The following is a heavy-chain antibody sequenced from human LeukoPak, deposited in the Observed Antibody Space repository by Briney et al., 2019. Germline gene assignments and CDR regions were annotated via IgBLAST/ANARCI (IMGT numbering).Heavy chain of an antibody. Sequence: SETLSLTCTVSGGSISSGGYYWSWIRQPPGKGLEWIGYIYHSGSTYYNPSLKSRVTISVDRSKNQFSLKLSSVTAADTAVYYCARMDVGYCSSTSCYTPPPIDYWGQGTLVTVSS. CDR3: ARMDVGYCSSTSCYTPPPIDY. CDR1: GGSISSGGYY. J-gene: IGHJ4*02. D-gene: IGHD2-2*01. V-gene: IGHV4-30-2*01. CDR2: IYHSGST.